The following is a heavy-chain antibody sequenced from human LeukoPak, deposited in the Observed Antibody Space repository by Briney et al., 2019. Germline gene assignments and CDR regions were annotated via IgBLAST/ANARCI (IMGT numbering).Heavy chain of an antibody. CDR2: INWNGGST. Sequence: GGSLRLSCAASGFTFDDYGMSWVRQAPGKGLEWVSGINWNGGSTGYADSVKGRFTISRDNAENSLYLQMNSLRAEDTALYYCAKDRGYYYGSGSYPEYWGQGTLVTVSS. D-gene: IGHD3-10*01. V-gene: IGHV3-20*04. CDR3: AKDRGYYYGSGSYPEY. CDR1: GFTFDDYG. J-gene: IGHJ4*02.